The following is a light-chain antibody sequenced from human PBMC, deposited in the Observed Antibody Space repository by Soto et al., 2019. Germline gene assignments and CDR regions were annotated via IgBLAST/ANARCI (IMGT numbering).Light chain of an antibody. Sequence: EIVLTQSPSTLSLSPGERVTLSCRASQSVRNYLAWYQQKPGQAPRLLIYDASNRAAGIPARFSGSGSGTDFTLTITSLEPEDFAVYYCQQRYNWPPITFGQGTRLDMK. CDR2: DAS. CDR3: QQRYNWPPIT. CDR1: QSVRNY. V-gene: IGKV3-11*01. J-gene: IGKJ5*01.